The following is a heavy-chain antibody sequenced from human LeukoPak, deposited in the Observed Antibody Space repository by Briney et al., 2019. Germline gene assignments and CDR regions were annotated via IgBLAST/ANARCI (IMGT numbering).Heavy chain of an antibody. J-gene: IGHJ4*02. Sequence: GGSLRLSCAASGFTFSNAWMSWVRQAPGKGLEWVSAISGSGGSTYYADSVKGRFTISRDNSKNTLYLQMNSLRAEDTAVYYCAKGVGGDCYRPHDYWGQGTLVTVSS. CDR2: ISGSGGST. CDR1: GFTFSNAW. CDR3: AKGVGGDCYRPHDY. V-gene: IGHV3-23*01. D-gene: IGHD2-21*02.